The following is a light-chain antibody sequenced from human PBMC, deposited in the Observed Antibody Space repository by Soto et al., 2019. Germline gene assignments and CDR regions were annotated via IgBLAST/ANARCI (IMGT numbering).Light chain of an antibody. CDR1: SSDIGGYNY. V-gene: IGLV2-14*01. CDR3: NSYTSSSTLYV. Sequence: QSALTQPASVSGSPGQSITISCTGTSSDIGGYNYVSWYQQHPGKAPKLMLYEVSNRPSWVSNRFSGFKSGNTASLTITGLQAEDEAEYYCNSYTSSSTLYVFGTGTKLTVL. CDR2: EVS. J-gene: IGLJ1*01.